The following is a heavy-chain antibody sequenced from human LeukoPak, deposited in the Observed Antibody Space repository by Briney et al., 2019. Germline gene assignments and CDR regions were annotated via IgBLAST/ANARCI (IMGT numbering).Heavy chain of an antibody. CDR3: ARERGATYYYDSSGYLPFDY. CDR1: GGSISSGGYY. CDR2: IYYSGST. D-gene: IGHD3-22*01. Sequence: PSETLSLTCTVSGGSISSGGYYWGWIRQPPGKGLEWIGSIYYSGSTYYNPSLKSRVTISVDTSKNQFSLKLSSVTAADTAVYYCARERGATYYYDSSGYLPFDYWGQGTLVTVSS. J-gene: IGHJ4*02. V-gene: IGHV4-39*07.